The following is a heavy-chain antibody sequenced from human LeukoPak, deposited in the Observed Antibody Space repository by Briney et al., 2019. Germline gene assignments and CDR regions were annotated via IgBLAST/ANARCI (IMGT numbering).Heavy chain of an antibody. CDR3: AREGRDCSSTSCYLDY. CDR1: GFTFSSYS. D-gene: IGHD2-2*01. Sequence: GGSLRLSCAASGFTFSSYSMNWVRQAPGKGLEWVSYINSSGSIIYYADSVKGRFTISRDNAKNSLYLQMNSLRAEDTAVYYCAREGRDCSSTSCYLDYWGQGTLVTVSS. CDR2: INSSGSII. V-gene: IGHV3-48*04. J-gene: IGHJ4*02.